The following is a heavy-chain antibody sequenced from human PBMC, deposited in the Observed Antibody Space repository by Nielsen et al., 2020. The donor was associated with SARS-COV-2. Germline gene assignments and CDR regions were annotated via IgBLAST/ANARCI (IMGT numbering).Heavy chain of an antibody. Sequence: GSLRLSCAASGFTFSSYSMNWVRQAPGKGLEWIGSTYYSGNTYYNSSLKSRVTISVDTSKNQFSLQLSSVTAADTAVYYCAGVYYYDILTGYYNVNAFDIWGQGTMVTVSS. CDR1: GFTFSSYSMN. D-gene: IGHD3-9*01. J-gene: IGHJ3*02. CDR2: TYYSGNT. CDR3: AGVYYYDILTGYYNVNAFDI. V-gene: IGHV4-59*05.